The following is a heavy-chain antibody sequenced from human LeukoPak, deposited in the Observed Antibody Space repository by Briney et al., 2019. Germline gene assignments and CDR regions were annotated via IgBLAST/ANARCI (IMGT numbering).Heavy chain of an antibody. V-gene: IGHV4-39*01. CDR3: ASMELRVSAGFY. J-gene: IGHJ4*02. CDR1: GGSISSSSYY. Sequence: PSETLSLTCTVSGGSISSSSYYWGWIRQPPGKGLEWIGSIYYSGSTYYNPSLKSRVTISVDTSKNQFSLKLSSVTAADTAVYYCASMELRVSAGFYWGQGTLVTVSS. CDR2: IYYSGST. D-gene: IGHD4/OR15-4a*01.